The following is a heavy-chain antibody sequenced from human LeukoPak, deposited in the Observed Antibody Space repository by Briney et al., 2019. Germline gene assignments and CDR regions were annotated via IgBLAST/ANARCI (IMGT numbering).Heavy chain of an antibody. CDR2: MNPNSGNT. D-gene: IGHD3-10*01. J-gene: IGHJ4*02. Sequence: ASVKVSCKASGGTFSSYEIYWVRQATGQGLEWMGWMNPNSGNTGYAQKFQGRVTITRNTSISTAYMELSSLRSEDTAVYYCARRGIHGSGNLDYWGQGTLVTVSS. CDR3: ARRGIHGSGNLDY. V-gene: IGHV1-8*03. CDR1: GGTFSSYE.